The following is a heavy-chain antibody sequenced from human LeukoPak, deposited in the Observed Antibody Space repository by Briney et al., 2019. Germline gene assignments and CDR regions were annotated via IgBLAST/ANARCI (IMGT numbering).Heavy chain of an antibody. CDR3: ATSESQTRFDY. J-gene: IGHJ4*02. CDR2: IFPGDSDT. CDR1: GYSFTSYW. V-gene: IGHV5-51*01. D-gene: IGHD1/OR15-1a*01. Sequence: RGESLKISCKGSGYSFTSYWIGWVRQMPGKGLEWMGIIFPGDSDTSHSPSFRGQVTISADKSINTAYLQWSSLKASDTAIYYCATSESQTRFDYWGQGTLVTVSS.